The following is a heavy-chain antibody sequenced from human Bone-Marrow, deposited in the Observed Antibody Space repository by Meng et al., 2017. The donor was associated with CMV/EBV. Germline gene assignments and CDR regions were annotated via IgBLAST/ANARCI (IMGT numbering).Heavy chain of an antibody. J-gene: IGHJ4*02. D-gene: IGHD3-22*01. CDR1: GFTFSSYA. CDR2: ISGSGGST. CDR3: AREGASSGYFGYFDY. Sequence: GGSLRLSCAASGFTFSSYAMSWVRQAPGKGLEWVSAISGSGGSTYYADSVKGRFTISRDNSKNTLYLQMESLRTEDTAVYYCAREGASSGYFGYFDYWGQGTLVTVSS. V-gene: IGHV3-23*01.